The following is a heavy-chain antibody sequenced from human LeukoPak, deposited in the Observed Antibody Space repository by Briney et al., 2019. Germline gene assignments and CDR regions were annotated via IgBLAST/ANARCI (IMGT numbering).Heavy chain of an antibody. CDR1: GGSFSGYY. CDR3: ARSYSSSSDY. CDR2: INHSGST. D-gene: IGHD6-6*01. V-gene: IGHV4-34*01. Sequence: ETLSLTCAVYGGSFSGYYWSWIRQPPGKGLEWIGEINHSGSTNYNPSLKSRVTISVDTSKNQFSLKLSSVTAADTAVYYCARSYSSSSDYWGQGTLVTVSS. J-gene: IGHJ4*02.